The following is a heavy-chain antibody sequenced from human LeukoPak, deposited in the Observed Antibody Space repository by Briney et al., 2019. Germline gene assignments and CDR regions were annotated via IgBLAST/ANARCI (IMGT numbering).Heavy chain of an antibody. CDR1: GYIFASYW. D-gene: IGHD6-19*01. J-gene: IGHJ4*02. CDR3: ARHRAVSGDKYHDY. V-gene: IGHV5-51*01. CDR2: IYPGDSDT. Sequence: GESLKISCKGSGYIFASYWIAWVRQMPGKGLEWMGIIYPGDSDTRYSPSFQGRITISADKSISTAYLQWSSLKASDTAMFYCARHRAVSGDKYHDYWGQGTLVTVSS.